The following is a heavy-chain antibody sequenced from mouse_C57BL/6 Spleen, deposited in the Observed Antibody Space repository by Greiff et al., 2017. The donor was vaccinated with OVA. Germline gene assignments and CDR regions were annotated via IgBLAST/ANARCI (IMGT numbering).Heavy chain of an antibody. Sequence: VQLQQSGPELVKPGASVKISCKASGYSFTDYNMNWVKQSNGKSLEWIGVINPNYGTTSYKHKFKGTATLTVDQSSSTAYMQLNSLTSEDSAVYYCAPYSNYGYFDYWGQGTTLTVSS. CDR3: APYSNYGYFDY. D-gene: IGHD2-5*01. V-gene: IGHV1-39*01. J-gene: IGHJ2*01. CDR1: GYSFTDYN. CDR2: INPNYGTT.